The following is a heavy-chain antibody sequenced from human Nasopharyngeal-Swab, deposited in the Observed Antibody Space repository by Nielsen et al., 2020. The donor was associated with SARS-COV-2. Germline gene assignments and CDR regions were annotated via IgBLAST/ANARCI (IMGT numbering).Heavy chain of an antibody. CDR1: GYTFTGYY. J-gene: IGHJ4*02. V-gene: IGHV1-2*04. D-gene: IGHD1-26*01. CDR3: ARDGGWELPPVN. Sequence: ASVKVSCKTSGYTFTGYYLHWVRQAPGQGLEWMGWINPNSGDKNYAQKFQGWVTMTRDTSISTAYMELSRLRSDDTAVYFCARDGGWELPPVNWGQGTLVTVSS. CDR2: INPNSGDK.